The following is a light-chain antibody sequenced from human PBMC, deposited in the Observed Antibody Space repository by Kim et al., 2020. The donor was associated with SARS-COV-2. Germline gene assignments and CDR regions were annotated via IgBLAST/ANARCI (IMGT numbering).Light chain of an antibody. CDR2: GAS. Sequence: EIVLTQSPCTLSLSPGERATLSCRASQSVSSSYLAWYQQKPGQAPRLLIYGASSRATGIPDRFSGSGSGTDFTLTISRREPEDFAVYYCQQYGSSPMYTFGQGTKLEI. J-gene: IGKJ2*01. CDR3: QQYGSSPMYT. CDR1: QSVSSSY. V-gene: IGKV3-20*01.